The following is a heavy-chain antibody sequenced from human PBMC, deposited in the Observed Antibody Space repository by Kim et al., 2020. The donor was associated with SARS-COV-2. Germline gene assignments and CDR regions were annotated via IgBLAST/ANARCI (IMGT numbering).Heavy chain of an antibody. CDR1: GYTFTSYD. Sequence: ASVKVSCKASGYTFTSYDINWVRQATGQGLEWMGWMNPNSGNTGYAQKFQGRVTMTRNTSISTAYMELSSLRSEDTAVYYCARDSSWYDNWFDPWGQGTLVTVSS. J-gene: IGHJ5*02. CDR2: MNPNSGNT. CDR3: ARDSSWYDNWFDP. V-gene: IGHV1-8*01. D-gene: IGHD6-13*01.